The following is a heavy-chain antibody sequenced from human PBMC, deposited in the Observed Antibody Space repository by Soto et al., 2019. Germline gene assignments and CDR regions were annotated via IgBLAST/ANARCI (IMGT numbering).Heavy chain of an antibody. D-gene: IGHD3-10*01. CDR2: MHHSGTA. Sequence: QVRLQESGPGLVKPSGTLSLTCLASGGSMSSPNWWSWVRQAPGKGLEWIAEMHHSGTANYNPSLKTRVIIAIDKSKNQFSLNLSSVTASDTAVYYCATGSLYYYGSGGMWDSWGRGALVTVSS. V-gene: IGHV4-4*02. CDR1: GGSMSSPNW. J-gene: IGHJ4*02. CDR3: ATGSLYYYGSGGMWDS.